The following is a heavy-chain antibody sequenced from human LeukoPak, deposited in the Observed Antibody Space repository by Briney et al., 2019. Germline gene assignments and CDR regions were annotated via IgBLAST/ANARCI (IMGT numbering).Heavy chain of an antibody. Sequence: ASVKVSSKASGYTFTSYGISWVRQAPGQGPEWMGWISAYNGNTNYAQKLQGRVTMTTDTSTSTAYMELRSLRSDDTAVYYCARELEPYSSSAYYFDYWGQGTLVTVSS. CDR1: GYTFTSYG. CDR3: ARELEPYSSSAYYFDY. V-gene: IGHV1-18*01. CDR2: ISAYNGNT. D-gene: IGHD6-6*01. J-gene: IGHJ4*02.